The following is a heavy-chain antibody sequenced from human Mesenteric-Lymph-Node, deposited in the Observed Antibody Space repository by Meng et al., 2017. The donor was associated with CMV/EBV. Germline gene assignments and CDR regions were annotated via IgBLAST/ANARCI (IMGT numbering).Heavy chain of an antibody. V-gene: IGHV1-2*04. CDR1: GYTFTDFY. Sequence: CKASGYTFTDFYMHWVRQAPGQELEWMGWINPNSGGTYYAQEFQGWVTMTRDTSISTAYMDLSSLKSDDTAVYHCAIGVDSASWYDYWGQGTLVTVSS. CDR2: INPNSGGT. CDR3: AIGVDSASWYDY. D-gene: IGHD6-13*01. J-gene: IGHJ4*02.